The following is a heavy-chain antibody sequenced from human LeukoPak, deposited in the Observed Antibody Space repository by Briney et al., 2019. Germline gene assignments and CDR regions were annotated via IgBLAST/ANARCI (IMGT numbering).Heavy chain of an antibody. CDR1: GYTFTGYY. Sequence: ASVKVSCKASGYTFTGYYMLWVRQAPGQGLEWMGWINPNSGGTNYAQKFQGRVTMTRDTSISTVYMELSRLRSDDTAVYYCAREAAGYYDSSAYLFDWGQGTLVTVSS. CDR3: AREAAGYYDSSAYLFD. J-gene: IGHJ4*02. CDR2: INPNSGGT. V-gene: IGHV1-2*02. D-gene: IGHD3-22*01.